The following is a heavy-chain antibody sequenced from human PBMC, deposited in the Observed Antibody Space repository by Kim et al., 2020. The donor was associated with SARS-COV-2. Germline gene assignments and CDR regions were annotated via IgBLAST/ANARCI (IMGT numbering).Heavy chain of an antibody. CDR1: GFTFSSYT. CDR2: IDTTSNYI. D-gene: IGHD1-7*01. J-gene: IGHJ4*02. Sequence: GGSLRLSWVASGFTFSSYTMNWVRQAPGKGLEWISYIDTTSNYIIYADSVRGRFTFSRDNTKNSLFLQMNSLGDDDTAIYYCARGQGGGTTHFDFWGQGTLVTVSS. CDR3: ARGQGGGTTHFDF. V-gene: IGHV3-48*02.